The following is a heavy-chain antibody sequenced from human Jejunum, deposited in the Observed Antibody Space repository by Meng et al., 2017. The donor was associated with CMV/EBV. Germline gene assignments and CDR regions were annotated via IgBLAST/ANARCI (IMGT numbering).Heavy chain of an antibody. CDR2: VNPTVGGT. CDR3: ARVGYSNYDAIDY. Sequence: SGYTFTDHYIPWVRQAPGQGLGWLGLVNPTVGGTSFAQKVQGRVTMTRDTSTSTVYMDLSNLRSEDTAVYYCARVGYSNYDAIDYWGQGTLVTVSS. J-gene: IGHJ4*02. V-gene: IGHV1-46*01. D-gene: IGHD4-11*01. CDR1: GYTFTDHY.